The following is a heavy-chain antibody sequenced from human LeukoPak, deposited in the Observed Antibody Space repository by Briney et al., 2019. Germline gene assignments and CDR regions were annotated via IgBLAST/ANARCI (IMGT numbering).Heavy chain of an antibody. V-gene: IGHV1-18*01. D-gene: IGHD1-1*01. CDR3: ARQERQAFDY. CDR1: GYTFTSYG. J-gene: IGHJ4*02. Sequence: ASVKVSCKASGYTFTSYGLIWVRQAPGQGLEWMGWISPYSSNTNYAQKRQGRVTMTTDTSTSAAYMELRSLRSDDTAVYYCARQERQAFDYWGQGTLVTVSS. CDR2: ISPYSSNT.